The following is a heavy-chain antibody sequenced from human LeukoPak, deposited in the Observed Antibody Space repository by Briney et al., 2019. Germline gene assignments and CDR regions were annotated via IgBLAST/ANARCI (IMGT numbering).Heavy chain of an antibody. CDR1: GYTFTSYD. CDR2: MNPNSGNT. V-gene: IGHV1-8*01. CDR3: ARRFSDYGDYNWFDP. J-gene: IGHJ5*02. D-gene: IGHD4-17*01. Sequence: ASVKASCKASGYTFTSYDINWVRQATGQGLEWMGWMNPNSGNTGYAQKFQGRVTMTRNTSISTAYMELSSLRSEDTAVYYCARRFSDYGDYNWFDPWGQGTLVTVSS.